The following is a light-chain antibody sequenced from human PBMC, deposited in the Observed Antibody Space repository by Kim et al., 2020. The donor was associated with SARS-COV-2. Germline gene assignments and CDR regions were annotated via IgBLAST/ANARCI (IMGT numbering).Light chain of an antibody. Sequence: PGGTVTLTWGSSTGAVTSGHYSYWFQQKPGQAPRTLIYHTSNKLSWTPARFSGSLLGGKAALTLSGAQPEDEAEYYCLLSYGGSRVFGGGTQLTVL. CDR3: LLSYGGSRV. J-gene: IGLJ2*01. CDR2: HTS. CDR1: TGAVTSGHY. V-gene: IGLV7-46*01.